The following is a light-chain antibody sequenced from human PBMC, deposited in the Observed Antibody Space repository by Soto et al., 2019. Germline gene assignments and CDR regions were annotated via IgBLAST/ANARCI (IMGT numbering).Light chain of an antibody. CDR1: QSISSN. V-gene: IGKV3-15*01. J-gene: IGKJ3*01. CDR2: GAS. Sequence: EIVRTQSPATLSVSPGERATLSCRASQSISSNLAWYQQKPGQAPRLLIYGASTSATGIPATFSHSGSRTEFTLTIPTRRSDDFPVFYCQQYNNWPFSFGPGTNVAI. CDR3: QQYNNWPFS.